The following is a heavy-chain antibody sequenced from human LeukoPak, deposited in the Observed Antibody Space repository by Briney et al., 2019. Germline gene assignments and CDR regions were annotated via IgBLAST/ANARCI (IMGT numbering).Heavy chain of an antibody. Sequence: GGSLRLSCAASGLTFSNFAMTWIRQTPGKGLEWVSALSASGGGTFYAPSVKGRFTISRDNSKNTVSLQMNSLRAEDTALYYCATVLHTSMTTWTAFDTWGQGTMVTVSS. J-gene: IGHJ3*02. V-gene: IGHV3-23*01. CDR1: GLTFSNFA. CDR2: LSASGGGT. D-gene: IGHD5-18*01. CDR3: ATVLHTSMTTWTAFDT.